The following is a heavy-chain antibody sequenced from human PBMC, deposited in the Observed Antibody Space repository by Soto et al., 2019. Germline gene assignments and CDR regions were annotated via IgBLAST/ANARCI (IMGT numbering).Heavy chain of an antibody. CDR2: IYWNDDK. Sequence: SGPTLVKPTQTLTLTCTFSGFSLSTSGVGVGWIRQPPGKALEWLALIYWNDDKRYSPSLKRRLTITKDTSKNQVVPKTTNMDPVDTATYYCAHKSYSNSLPHYYYGMDVWGQGTTVTVSS. J-gene: IGHJ6*02. D-gene: IGHD4-4*01. V-gene: IGHV2-5*01. CDR3: AHKSYSNSLPHYYYGMDV. CDR1: GFSLSTSGVG.